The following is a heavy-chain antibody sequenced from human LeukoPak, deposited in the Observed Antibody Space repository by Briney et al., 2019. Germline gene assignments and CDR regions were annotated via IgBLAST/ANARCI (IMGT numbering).Heavy chain of an antibody. D-gene: IGHD2-21*02. CDR1: GGSFSGYY. CDR2: INHSGSN. Sequence: SETLSLTCGVYGGSFSGYYWSCLRQPPGKGLEWFGEINHSGSNNYNPSLKSRVTISVDTSKSQFSLKLSSVTAADTAVYYCARRSPYCGGDCYSPNWFEPWGXXTLVTVS. J-gene: IGHJ5*02. CDR3: ARRSPYCGGDCYSPNWFEP. V-gene: IGHV4-34*01.